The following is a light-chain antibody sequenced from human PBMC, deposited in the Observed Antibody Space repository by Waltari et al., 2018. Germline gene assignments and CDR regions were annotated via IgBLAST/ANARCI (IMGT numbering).Light chain of an antibody. CDR1: QSVSRT. J-gene: IGKJ1*01. Sequence: EIVLTPSPGTLSLSPGDRATLSCRASQSVSRTLAWYQQKAGQAPRLLIYGASTRATGIPERFSGGGSGTDFSLTISRLEPEDFAVYYCQHYVRLPATFGQGTKVEIK. CDR2: GAS. CDR3: QHYVRLPAT. V-gene: IGKV3-20*01.